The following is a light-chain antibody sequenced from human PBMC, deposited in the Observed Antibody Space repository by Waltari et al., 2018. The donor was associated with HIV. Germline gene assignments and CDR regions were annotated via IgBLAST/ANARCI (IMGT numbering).Light chain of an antibody. V-gene: IGKV4-1*01. Sequence: DIVMTQSPDSLAVSLGERATISCRSSGTVLFSPNNQNYLAWYQQKPEQPPQVLVYWASTRESGVPDRFRGSGSGTDVTLTISSLQPEDVALYYCQQYFTTPPTFGQGTKVEIK. CDR2: WAS. J-gene: IGKJ1*01. CDR1: GTVLFSPNNQNY. CDR3: QQYFTTPPT.